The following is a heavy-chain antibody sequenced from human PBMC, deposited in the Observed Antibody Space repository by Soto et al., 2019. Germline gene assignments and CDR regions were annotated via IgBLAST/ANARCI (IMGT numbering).Heavy chain of an antibody. J-gene: IGHJ4*02. V-gene: IGHV4-59*01. CDR2: IYYTGSA. Sequence: PSETLSLTCTVSGASINNYYWSWIRQPPGEGLEWIGYIYYTGSANYNPSLKSRVTMSVDTSKNQFSLRLSSVTAADTAVYYCARDYGITPRPGRLGFASWGPGSLVTVSS. D-gene: IGHD6-6*01. CDR3: ARDYGITPRPGRLGFAS. CDR1: GASINNYY.